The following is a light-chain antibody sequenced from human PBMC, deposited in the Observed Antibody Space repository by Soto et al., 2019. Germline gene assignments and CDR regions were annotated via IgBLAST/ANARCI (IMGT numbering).Light chain of an antibody. CDR1: QTVSSNF. CDR2: GAS. J-gene: IGKJ4*01. Sequence: IVLTQSPGTLSLSPGERATLSCRASQTVSSNFLAWYQEKPGQGPRLLIYGASTRATGIPDRFSGSGSGTDFTLTLSRLDPEDFAVYYCRQYGRSLEFAVGGGTKVEIK. CDR3: RQYGRSLEFA. V-gene: IGKV3-20*01.